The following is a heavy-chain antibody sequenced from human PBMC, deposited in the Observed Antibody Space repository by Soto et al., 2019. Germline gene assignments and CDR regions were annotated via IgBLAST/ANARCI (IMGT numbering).Heavy chain of an antibody. D-gene: IGHD3-3*01. V-gene: IGHV3-30-3*01. CDR2: ISYDGSNK. J-gene: IGHJ4*02. CDR3: ARATRITIFGVVSYHFDY. CDR1: GFTFSSYA. Sequence: GSLRLSCAASGFTFSSYAMHWVRQAPGKGLEWVAVISYDGSNKYYADSVKGRFTISRDNSKNTLYLQMNSLRAEDTAVYYCARATRITIFGVVSYHFDYWGQGTLVTVSS.